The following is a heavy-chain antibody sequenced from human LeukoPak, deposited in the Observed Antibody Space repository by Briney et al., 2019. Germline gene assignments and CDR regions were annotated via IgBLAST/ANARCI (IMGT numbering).Heavy chain of an antibody. CDR1: GYTFTRYY. CDR2: INPSGGRT. D-gene: IGHD5-24*01. Sequence: ASVKVSCKTSGYTFTRYYMHWVRQAPGQGLEWMGIINPSGGRTNYAQKFQGRVTMTRDTSTSTVHMELSSLRSEDTAVYYCASASEMATTALDYWGQGTLVTVSS. V-gene: IGHV1-46*01. J-gene: IGHJ4*02. CDR3: ASASEMATTALDY.